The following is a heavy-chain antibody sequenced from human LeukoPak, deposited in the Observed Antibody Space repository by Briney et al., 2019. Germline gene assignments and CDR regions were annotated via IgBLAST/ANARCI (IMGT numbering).Heavy chain of an antibody. CDR1: GFIFSAYS. Sequence: GGSLRLSCAASGFIFSAYSMNWVRQAPGKGLEWVSYITNTSSIIYYADSVKGRFTISRDNSENTLYLQMNSLRLEDTAGYYCAKGAGYSSNWNFDYWGQGTLVTVSS. CDR3: AKGAGYSSNWNFDY. J-gene: IGHJ4*02. CDR2: ITNTSSII. V-gene: IGHV3-48*01. D-gene: IGHD6-13*01.